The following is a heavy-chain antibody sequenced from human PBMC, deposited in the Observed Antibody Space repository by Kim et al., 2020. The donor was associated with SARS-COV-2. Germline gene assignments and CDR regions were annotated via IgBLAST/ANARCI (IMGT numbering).Heavy chain of an antibody. D-gene: IGHD2-21*01. CDR3: AKDLLSESAPDY. Sequence: GGSLRLSCAASGFTFDDYAMHWVRQAPGKGLEWVSGISWNSGSKNYADSVKGRFTISRDNTKNSLYLQMYSLRAEDTALYYCAKDLLSESAPDYWGQGTLVTVSS. V-gene: IGHV3-9*01. J-gene: IGHJ4*02. CDR1: GFTFDDYA. CDR2: ISWNSGSK.